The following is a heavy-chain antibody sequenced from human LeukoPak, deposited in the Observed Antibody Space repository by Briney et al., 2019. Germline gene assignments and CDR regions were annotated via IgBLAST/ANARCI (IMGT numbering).Heavy chain of an antibody. CDR2: INPSSGGT. J-gene: IGHJ4*02. CDR1: GYTFTGYY. D-gene: IGHD4-17*01. V-gene: IGHV1-2*06. Sequence: ASVKVSCKASGYTFTGYYMHWVRQAPGQGLEWMGRINPSSGGTNYAQKFQGRVTMTRDTSISTAYMELSRLRSDDAAVYYCARERTLRVFDYWGQGTLVTVSS. CDR3: ARERTLRVFDY.